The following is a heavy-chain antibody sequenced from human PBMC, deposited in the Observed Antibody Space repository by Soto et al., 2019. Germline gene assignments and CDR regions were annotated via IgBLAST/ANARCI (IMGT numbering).Heavy chain of an antibody. D-gene: IGHD3-3*01. CDR3: ARALDFWSGYLSD. V-gene: IGHV3-23*01. CDR1: GFTFINYA. J-gene: IGHJ4*02. Sequence: GGSLRLSCAASGFTFINYAMSWVRQAPGKGLEWVSTIGGGDGSTYYADSVKGRFTISRDNAKNSLDLQMNSLRADDTAIYYCARALDFWSGYLSDWGQGTLVTVSS. CDR2: IGGGDGST.